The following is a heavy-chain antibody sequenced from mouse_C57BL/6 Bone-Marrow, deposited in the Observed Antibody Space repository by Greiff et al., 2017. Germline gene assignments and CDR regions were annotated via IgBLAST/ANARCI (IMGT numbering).Heavy chain of an antibody. Sequence: EVKLVESGGGLVKPGGSLKLSCAASVFTFSDYGMHWVRQAPEKGLEWVVYIRSGSSTIYYADTVKGRFTISRDNAKKTLFLQMTSRRSEDTAMYYCARGRGWDDAYWGQGTLVTVSA. D-gene: IGHD4-1*01. V-gene: IGHV5-17*01. J-gene: IGHJ3*01. CDR1: VFTFSDYG. CDR2: IRSGSSTI. CDR3: ARGRGWDDAY.